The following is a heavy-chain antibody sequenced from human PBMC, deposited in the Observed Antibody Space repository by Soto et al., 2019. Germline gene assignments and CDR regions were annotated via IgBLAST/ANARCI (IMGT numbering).Heavy chain of an antibody. J-gene: IGHJ4*02. CDR2: IYYSGST. D-gene: IGHD2-15*01. Sequence: SETLSLTCAVYGGSFSGYYWSWIRQPPGKGLEWIGYIYYSGSTNYNPSLKSRVTISVDTSKNQFSLKLSSVTAADTAVDYCARAISGGSFDYWGQGNLVTFSS. CDR1: GGSFSGYY. CDR3: ARAISGGSFDY. V-gene: IGHV4-59*01.